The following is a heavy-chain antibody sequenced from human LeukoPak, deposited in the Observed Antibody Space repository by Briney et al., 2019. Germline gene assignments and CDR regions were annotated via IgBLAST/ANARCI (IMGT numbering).Heavy chain of an antibody. CDR3: ARDTYGSGSYYEDYYYYGMDV. CDR2: INHSGST. V-gene: IGHV4-34*01. Sequence: SETLSLTCAVYGGSFSGYYWSWIRQPPGKGLEWIGEINHSGSTNYNPSLKSRVTISVDTSKNQFSLKLSSVTAADTAVYYCARDTYGSGSYYEDYYYYGMDVWGQGTTSPSP. CDR1: GGSFSGYY. D-gene: IGHD3-10*01. J-gene: IGHJ6*02.